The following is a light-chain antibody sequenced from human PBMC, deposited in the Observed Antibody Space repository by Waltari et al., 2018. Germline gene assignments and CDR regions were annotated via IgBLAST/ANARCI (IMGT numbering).Light chain of an antibody. J-gene: IGKJ4*01. CDR2: DTS. CDR3: QQRRNWPLT. V-gene: IGKV3-11*01. Sequence: DIVLTQSPAILSLSPGERHSLSCRASQSVTNYLAWSQQKPGQPPRLLIYDTSNRATGIPARFSGSGFGTDCTLTISSLEPEDFAVYYCQQRRNWPLTFGGGTKVEIK. CDR1: QSVTNY.